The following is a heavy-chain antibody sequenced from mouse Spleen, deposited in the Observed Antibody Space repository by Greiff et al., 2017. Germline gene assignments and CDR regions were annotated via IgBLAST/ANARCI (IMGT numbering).Heavy chain of an antibody. CDR1: GYSITSGYY. D-gene: IGHD2-5*01. CDR2: ISYDGSN. CDR3: ADYSNYFDY. V-gene: IGHV3-6*01. J-gene: IGHJ2*01. Sequence: VQLKQSGPGLVKPSQSLSLTCSVTGYSITSGYYWNWIRQFPGNKLEWMGYISYDGSNNYNPSLKNRISITRDTSKNQFFLKLNSVTTEDTATYYCADYSNYFDYWGQGTTLTVSS.